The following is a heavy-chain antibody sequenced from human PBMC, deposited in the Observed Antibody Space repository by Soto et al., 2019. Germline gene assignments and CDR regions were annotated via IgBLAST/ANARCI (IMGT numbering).Heavy chain of an antibody. Sequence: QVQLVESGGGVVQPGRSLRLSCAASGFTFSSYGMHWVRQAPGEGLEWVAVISYDGSNKYYADSVKGRFTISRDNSKNTLYLQMNSLRAEDTAVYYCAKDPSGYYYDSRGFQHWGQGTLVTVSS. CDR2: ISYDGSNK. CDR1: GFTFSSYG. J-gene: IGHJ1*01. V-gene: IGHV3-30*18. CDR3: AKDPSGYYYDSRGFQH. D-gene: IGHD3-22*01.